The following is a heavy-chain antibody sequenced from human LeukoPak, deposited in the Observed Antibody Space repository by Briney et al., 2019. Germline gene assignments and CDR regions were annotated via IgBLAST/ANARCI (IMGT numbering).Heavy chain of an antibody. V-gene: IGHV5-51*01. Sequence: GESLKISCKGSGYSFTSYWIGWVRQMPGKGLEWMGIIYPGDSDTRYSPSFQGQVTISADKSISTAYLQWSSLKASDTAMYYCARLGYRYYYGSGSYHPEPGREQIDYWGQGTLVTVSS. D-gene: IGHD3-10*01. J-gene: IGHJ4*02. CDR2: IYPGDSDT. CDR1: GYSFTSYW. CDR3: ARLGYRYYYGSGSYHPEPGREQIDY.